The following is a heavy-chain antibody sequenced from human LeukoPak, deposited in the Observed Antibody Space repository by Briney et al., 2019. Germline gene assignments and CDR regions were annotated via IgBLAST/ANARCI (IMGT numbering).Heavy chain of an antibody. Sequence: PGGSLRLSCAASGFTFSSYAMSWVRQAPGKGLEWVSAISGSGGSTYYADSVKGRFTISRDNAKNTLYLQMDSLRAEDTGVYYCARSNQADGYWGQGTLVTVSS. V-gene: IGHV3-23*01. CDR2: ISGSGGST. CDR3: ARSNQADGY. D-gene: IGHD1-14*01. CDR1: GFTFSSYA. J-gene: IGHJ4*02.